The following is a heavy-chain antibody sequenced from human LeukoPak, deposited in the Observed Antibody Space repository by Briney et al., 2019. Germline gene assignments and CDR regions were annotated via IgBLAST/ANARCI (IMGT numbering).Heavy chain of an antibody. D-gene: IGHD6-13*01. CDR2: INSDGSST. J-gene: IGHJ4*02. CDR3: ARTPYSSSWTLGY. Sequence: GGSLRLSCAASGFTFSSYWMHWVRQARGKGLVWVSRINSDGSSTSYADSVKGRFTISRDNAQNTLYLTVNSLRAEDTAVYYCARTPYSSSWTLGYWGQGTLVTVSS. V-gene: IGHV3-74*01. CDR1: GFTFSSYW.